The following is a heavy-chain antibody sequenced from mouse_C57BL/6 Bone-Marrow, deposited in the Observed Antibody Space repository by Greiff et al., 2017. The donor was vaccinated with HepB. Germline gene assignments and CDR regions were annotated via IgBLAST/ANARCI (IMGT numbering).Heavy chain of an antibody. CDR3: ARERLYYYDY. CDR1: GYAFTNYL. D-gene: IGHD1-1*01. Sequence: QVQLKESGAELVRPGTSVKVSCKASGYAFTNYLIEWVKQRPGQGLEWIGVINPGSGGTNYNEKFKGKATLTADKSSSTAYMQLSSLTSEDSAVYFCARERLYYYDYWGQGTTLTVSS. CDR2: INPGSGGT. J-gene: IGHJ2*01. V-gene: IGHV1-54*01.